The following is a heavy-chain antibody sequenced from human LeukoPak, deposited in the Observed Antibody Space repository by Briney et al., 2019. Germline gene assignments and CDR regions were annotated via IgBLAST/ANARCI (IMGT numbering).Heavy chain of an antibody. CDR3: AKHRGQYFDY. D-gene: IGHD5-12*01. CDR1: GFTFSSYA. V-gene: IGHV3-23*01. J-gene: IGHJ4*02. Sequence: GGSLRLSCAASGFTFSSYAMSWVRQAPGKGLEWVSAISDRGSSTYYADSVKGRFTISRDNSKNALYLQMNSLRAEDTALYYCAKHRGQYFDYWGQGTLVTVSS. CDR2: ISDRGSST.